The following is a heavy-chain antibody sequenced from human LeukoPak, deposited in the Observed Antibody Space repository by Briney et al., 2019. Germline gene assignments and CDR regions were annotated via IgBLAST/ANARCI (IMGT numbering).Heavy chain of an antibody. D-gene: IGHD1-1*01. J-gene: IGHJ4*02. CDR1: GFTFSSNA. CDR2: ISYDGGNT. CDR3: AKEGTGIHFDY. Sequence: GGSLRLSCAASGFTFSSNAIHWVRQAPGKGLELVAEISYDGGNTYYADSVKGRFTISRDNSKNTLYLQMNSLRAEDTAVYYCAKEGTGIHFDYWGQGTLVTVSS. V-gene: IGHV3-30-3*01.